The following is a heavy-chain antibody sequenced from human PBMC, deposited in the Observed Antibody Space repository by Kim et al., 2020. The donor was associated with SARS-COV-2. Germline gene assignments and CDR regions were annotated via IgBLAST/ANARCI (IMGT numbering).Heavy chain of an antibody. Sequence: GGSLRLSCVASGFPFRSYAMTWVRQAPGKGLEWLASINGGGLNTHYADSVRDRFTISRDNSQSTLYLHMNTLRVEDTAVYYCAKDEPYYAMGTYYNSPRYIRHVWGHGTTVIVSS. J-gene: IGHJ6*02. V-gene: IGHV3-23*01. D-gene: IGHD3-10*01. CDR1: GFPFRSYA. CDR2: INGGGLNT. CDR3: AKDEPYYAMGTYYNSPRYIRHV.